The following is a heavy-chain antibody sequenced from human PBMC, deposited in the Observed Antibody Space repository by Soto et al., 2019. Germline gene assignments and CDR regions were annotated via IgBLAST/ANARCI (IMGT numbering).Heavy chain of an antibody. Sequence: QVQLQESGPGLVKPSGTLSLTCAVSGGSISSSNWWSWVRQPPWKGLEWSGEIYHSGNTNYNPSLKSRVTMAVDKSRNQFSLKMRSVTAADTAVYYCASRWGEGRVDYWGQGTLVTVSS. D-gene: IGHD3-10*01. J-gene: IGHJ4*02. CDR2: IYHSGNT. V-gene: IGHV4-4*02. CDR1: GGSISSSNW. CDR3: ASRWGEGRVDY.